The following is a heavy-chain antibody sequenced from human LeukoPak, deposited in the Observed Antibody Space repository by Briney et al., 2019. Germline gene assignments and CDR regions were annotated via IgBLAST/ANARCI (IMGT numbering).Heavy chain of an antibody. V-gene: IGHV3-30-3*01. CDR1: GFTFSSYA. CDR3: ARPGYSYGGGFDP. J-gene: IGHJ5*02. Sequence: PGGSLRLSCAASGFTFSSYAMHWVRQAPGKGLEWVAVISYDGSDIYYTDSVKGRFTISRDNPKNTLYLQMDSLRAEDTAVYYRARPGYSYGGGFDPWGQGTLVTVSS. CDR2: ISYDGSDI. D-gene: IGHD5-18*01.